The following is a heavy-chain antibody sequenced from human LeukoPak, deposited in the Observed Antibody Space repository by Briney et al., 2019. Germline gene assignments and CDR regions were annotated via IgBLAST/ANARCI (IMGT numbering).Heavy chain of an antibody. Sequence: SETLSLTCTVSGGSISSYYLSWIRQPPGKGLEWIGYIYYSGSTNYNPSLKSRVTISVDTSKNQFSLKLSSVTAADTAVYYCARDLGYSSGWYRTNYFDYWGQGTLVTVSS. D-gene: IGHD6-19*01. CDR2: IYYSGST. CDR3: ARDLGYSSGWYRTNYFDY. J-gene: IGHJ4*02. CDR1: GGSISSYY. V-gene: IGHV4-59*01.